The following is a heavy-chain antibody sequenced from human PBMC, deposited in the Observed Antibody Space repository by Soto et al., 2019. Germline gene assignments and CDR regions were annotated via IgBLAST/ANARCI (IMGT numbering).Heavy chain of an antibody. J-gene: IGHJ6*03. CDR1: GFTFSSYA. Sequence: GGSLRLSCAASGFTFSSYAMSWVRQAPGKGLEWVSAISGSGGSTYYADSVKGRFTISRDNSKNTLYLQMNSLSAEDTAVYYCAKAWGWSYYYMDVWGKGTTVTVSS. CDR3: AKAWGWSYYYMDV. CDR2: ISGSGGST. D-gene: IGHD3-16*01. V-gene: IGHV3-23*01.